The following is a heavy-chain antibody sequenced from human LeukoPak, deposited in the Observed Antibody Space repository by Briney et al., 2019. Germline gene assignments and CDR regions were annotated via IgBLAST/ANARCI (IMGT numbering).Heavy chain of an antibody. V-gene: IGHV3-30*18. Sequence: GRSLRLSCAASGFTVSSYGMHWVRQAPGKGLEWVAVISYDGSNKYYADSVKGRFTISRDNSKNTLYLQMNSLRAEDTAVYYCAKDGMQEQFRLRSSYFDYWGQGTLVTVSS. CDR1: GFTVSSYG. CDR3: AKDGMQEQFRLRSSYFDY. CDR2: ISYDGSNK. D-gene: IGHD6-13*01. J-gene: IGHJ4*02.